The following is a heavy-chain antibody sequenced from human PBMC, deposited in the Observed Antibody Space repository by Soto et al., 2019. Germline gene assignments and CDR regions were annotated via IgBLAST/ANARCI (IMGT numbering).Heavy chain of an antibody. J-gene: IGHJ6*01. CDR1: GFTFSDHS. D-gene: IGHD1-26*01. Sequence: DWPGGSLRLSCAASGFTFSDHSMDWVRQAPGKGLEWVARSRNRVNSHTTEYAASVKGRFTISRDESKSSLYLQMNSLKIEDTAVYYCTRGLLGGAPSYTFHGMDVWGQGTTVTVSS. CDR2: SRNRVNSHTT. V-gene: IGHV3-72*01. CDR3: TRGLLGGAPSYTFHGMDV.